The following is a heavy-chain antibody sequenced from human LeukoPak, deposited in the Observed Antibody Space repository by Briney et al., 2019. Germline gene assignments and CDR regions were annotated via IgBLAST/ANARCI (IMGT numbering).Heavy chain of an antibody. CDR2: IYYSGST. CDR1: GGSISSYY. Sequence: SETLSLTCIVSGGSISSYYWSWIRQPAGKGLEWIGYIYYSGSTNYNPSLKSRVTISVDTSKNQFSLKLSSVTAADTAVYYCASQYYDFWSAFHYWGQGTLVTVSS. CDR3: ASQYYDFWSAFHY. V-gene: IGHV4-59*01. D-gene: IGHD3-3*01. J-gene: IGHJ4*02.